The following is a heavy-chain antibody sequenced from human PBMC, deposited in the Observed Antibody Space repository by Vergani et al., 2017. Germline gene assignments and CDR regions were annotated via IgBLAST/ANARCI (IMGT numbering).Heavy chain of an antibody. CDR3: ASRMDPHTWFDP. J-gene: IGHJ5*02. Sequence: EVQLVESGGGLVQPGGSLRLSCAASGFTFSNYWMTWVRQAPGKGLEWVANIKQDGSEKYYVDSVKSRFTISRDNAKNSLYMQMNSLRAEDTAVYYCASRMDPHTWFDPWGQGTLVTISS. D-gene: IGHD2-15*01. CDR1: GFTFSNYW. CDR2: IKQDGSEK. V-gene: IGHV3-7*03.